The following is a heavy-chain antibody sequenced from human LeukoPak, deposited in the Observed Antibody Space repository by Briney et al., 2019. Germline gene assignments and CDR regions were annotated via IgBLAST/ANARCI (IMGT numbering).Heavy chain of an antibody. D-gene: IGHD5-24*01. CDR3: ARDWGGYNGVYDAFDI. Sequence: SVKVSCKASGGTFSRYAISWVRPAPGQGLEWMGGIIPIFGTANYAHKFQGRVTITADESTRTAYMELSSLRSEDTAVYYCARDWGGYNGVYDAFDIWGQGRMVTVSS. CDR1: GGTFSRYA. CDR2: IIPIFGTA. J-gene: IGHJ3*02. V-gene: IGHV1-69*13.